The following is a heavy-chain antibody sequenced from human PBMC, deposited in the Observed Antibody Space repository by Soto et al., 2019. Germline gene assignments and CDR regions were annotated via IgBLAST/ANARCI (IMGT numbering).Heavy chain of an antibody. D-gene: IGHD3-22*01. CDR3: ARAKTDHYYDSSGYYIDI. V-gene: IGHV3-11*01. CDR1: GFTLSDYY. Sequence: PGGSLGLPCAASGFTLSDYYMSWIRQAPGKGLEWVSYISSSGSTIYYADSVKGRFTISRDNAKNSLYLQMNSLRAEDTAVYYCARAKTDHYYDSSGYYIDICGQGPMVTVS. J-gene: IGHJ3*02. CDR2: ISSSGSTI.